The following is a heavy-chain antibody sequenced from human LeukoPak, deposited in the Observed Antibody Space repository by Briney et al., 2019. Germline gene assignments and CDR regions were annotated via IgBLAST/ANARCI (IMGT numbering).Heavy chain of an antibody. J-gene: IGHJ5*02. D-gene: IGHD3-3*01. CDR1: GDSISSRTYY. CDR3: ARGGGAPYDFWSGYYSSNWFDP. Sequence: PSQTLSLTCTVSGDSISSRTYYWSWIRQHPGKGLEWIGYIYYSGSTNYNPSLKSRVTISVDTSKNQFSLKLSSVTAADTAVYYCARGGGAPYDFWSGYYSSNWFDPWGQGTLVTVSS. CDR2: IYYSGST. V-gene: IGHV4-61*01.